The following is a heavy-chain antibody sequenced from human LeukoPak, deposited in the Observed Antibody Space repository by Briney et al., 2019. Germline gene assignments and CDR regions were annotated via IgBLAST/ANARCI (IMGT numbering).Heavy chain of an antibody. J-gene: IGHJ3*02. CDR2: IYYSGGT. V-gene: IGHV4-59*12. Sequence: PSETLSLTCTVSGGSISSYYGSWIRQPPGKGLEWIGYIYYSGGTNYNPSLKSRVTISVDTSKNQFSLKLSSVTAADTAVYYCARGKRHYDILTGYSTLSTMGAFDIWGQGTMVTVSS. CDR3: ARGKRHYDILTGYSTLSTMGAFDI. CDR1: GGSISSYY. D-gene: IGHD3-9*01.